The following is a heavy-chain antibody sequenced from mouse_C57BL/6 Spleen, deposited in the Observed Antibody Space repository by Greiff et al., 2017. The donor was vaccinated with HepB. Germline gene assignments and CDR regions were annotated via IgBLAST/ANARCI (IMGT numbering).Heavy chain of an antibody. Sequence: QVQLQQSGAELVKPGASVKISCKASGYAFSSYWMNWVKQRPGKGLEWIGQIYPGDGDTNYNGNFKGKATLTADKSSSTAYMQLSSLTSEDSAVYFCARFLLNYYYAMDYWGQGTSVTVSS. V-gene: IGHV1-80*01. D-gene: IGHD1-1*01. CDR3: ARFLLNYYYAMDY. CDR2: IYPGDGDT. CDR1: GYAFSSYW. J-gene: IGHJ4*01.